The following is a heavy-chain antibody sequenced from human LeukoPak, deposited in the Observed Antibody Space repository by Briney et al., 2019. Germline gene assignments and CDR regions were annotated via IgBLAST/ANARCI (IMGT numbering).Heavy chain of an antibody. Sequence: GGSLRLSCAASGFTFSSYAMSWVRQAPGKGLEWVSAISGSGGSTYYADSVKGRFTISRDNSKNTLYLQMNSLRAEDTAVYYCAKVFHCSSTSCPPWWFDPWGQGTLVTVSS. CDR3: AKVFHCSSTSCPPWWFDP. CDR2: ISGSGGST. D-gene: IGHD2-2*01. V-gene: IGHV3-23*01. J-gene: IGHJ5*02. CDR1: GFTFSSYA.